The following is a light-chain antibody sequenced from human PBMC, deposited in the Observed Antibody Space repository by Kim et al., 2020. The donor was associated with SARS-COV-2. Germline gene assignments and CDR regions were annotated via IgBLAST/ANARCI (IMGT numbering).Light chain of an antibody. V-gene: IGKV3-11*01. Sequence: PGERATLSCRASQSVRNYLAWYQQKPGQAPRLLIYDASNRATGIPARFSGSGSGTDFTLTISSLEPEDFAVYYCQQRNNWPPSITFGQGTRLEIK. J-gene: IGKJ5*01. CDR3: QQRNNWPPSIT. CDR2: DAS. CDR1: QSVRNY.